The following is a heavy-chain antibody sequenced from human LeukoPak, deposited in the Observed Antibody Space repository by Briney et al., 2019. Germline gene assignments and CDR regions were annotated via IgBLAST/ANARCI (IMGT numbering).Heavy chain of an antibody. J-gene: IGHJ4*02. D-gene: IGHD3-22*01. CDR3: ASRLRGLLLGEYHYFDY. CDR1: GGSISSYY. Sequence: SEALSLTCTVSGGSISSYYWSWIRQPPGKGLEWIGSIYHSGSTYYNPSLKSRVTISVDTSKNQFSLKLSSVTAADTAVYYCASRLRGLLLGEYHYFDYWGQGTLVTVSS. V-gene: IGHV4-59*08. CDR2: IYHSGST.